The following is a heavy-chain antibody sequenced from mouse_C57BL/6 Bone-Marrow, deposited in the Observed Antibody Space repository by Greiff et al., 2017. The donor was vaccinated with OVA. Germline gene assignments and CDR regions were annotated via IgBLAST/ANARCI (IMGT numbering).Heavy chain of an antibody. J-gene: IGHJ4*01. Sequence: VMLVESGPGLVAPSQSLSIPCTVSGFSLTSYAISWVRQPPGKGLEWLGVIWTGGGTNYNSALKSRLSISKDNSKSQVFLKMNSLQTDDTARDYCARRGYYGPLRGAMDYWGQGTSVTVSS. CDR3: ARRGYYGPLRGAMDY. CDR1: GFSLTSYA. D-gene: IGHD2-1*01. CDR2: IWTGGGT. V-gene: IGHV2-9-1*01.